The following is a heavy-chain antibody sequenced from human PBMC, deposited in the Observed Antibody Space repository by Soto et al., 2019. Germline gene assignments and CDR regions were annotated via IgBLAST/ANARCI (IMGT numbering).Heavy chain of an antibody. CDR1: GGSFSGYY. Sequence: QVQLQQWGAGLLKPSETLSLTCAVYGGSFSGYYWSWIRQPPGKGLEWIGEINHSGSTNYNPTIKSRVTISVDTSKNQFALKLSAVTAADTAVYYCARRRQLVRENWFDPWGQGTLVTVSS. J-gene: IGHJ5*02. CDR3: ARRRQLVRENWFDP. V-gene: IGHV4-34*01. CDR2: INHSGST. D-gene: IGHD6-13*01.